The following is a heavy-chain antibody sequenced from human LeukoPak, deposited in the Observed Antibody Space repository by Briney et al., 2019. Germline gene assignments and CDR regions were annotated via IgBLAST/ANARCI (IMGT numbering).Heavy chain of an antibody. D-gene: IGHD1-20*01. V-gene: IGHV1-18*01. CDR2: ISAYNGNT. CDR1: GYAFTSYG. CDR3: ATGISGGPLRYYYYYYMDV. J-gene: IGHJ6*03. Sequence: ASVKVSCKASGYAFTSYGISWVQQAPGQGLEWMGWISAYNGNTNYAQKLQGRVTMTTDTSTSTAYMELRSLRSDDTAVYYCATGISGGPLRYYYYYYMDVWGKGTTVTVSS.